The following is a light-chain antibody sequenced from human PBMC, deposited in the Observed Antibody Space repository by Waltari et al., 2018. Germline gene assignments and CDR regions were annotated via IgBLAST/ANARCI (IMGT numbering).Light chain of an antibody. CDR2: GTS. CDR3: QQYDGEVVT. J-gene: IGKJ4*01. V-gene: IGKV3-20*01. Sequence: ASHGVPTISVTWDHRKLGQAPRLLIYGTSSRATGIPDRFSGSGSGTYFTLTISRLEPEDFAVYYCQQYDGEVVTFGGGTKVEI. CDR1: HGVPTIS.